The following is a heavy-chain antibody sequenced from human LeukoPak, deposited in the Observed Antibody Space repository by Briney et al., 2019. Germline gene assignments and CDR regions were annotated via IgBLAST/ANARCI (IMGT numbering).Heavy chain of an antibody. CDR2: IYYSGST. D-gene: IGHD2-2*01. J-gene: IGHJ6*02. V-gene: IGHV4-39*01. Sequence: SETLSLTCTVSGGSISSSSYYWGWIRQPPGKGLEWIGSIYYSGSTYYNPSLKSRVTISVDTSKNQFSLKLSSVTAADTAVYYCAGRDIVVVPAAKYYYYGMDVWGQGTTVTVSS. CDR3: AGRDIVVVPAAKYYYYGMDV. CDR1: GGSISSSSYY.